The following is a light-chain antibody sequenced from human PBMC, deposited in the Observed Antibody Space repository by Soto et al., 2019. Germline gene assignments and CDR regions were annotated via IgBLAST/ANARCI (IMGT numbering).Light chain of an antibody. CDR2: EVS. CDR3: SSYTTSSSLRV. V-gene: IGLV2-14*01. CDR1: SSDVGGYNY. Sequence: QLVLTQPASVSGSPGQSITISCTGTSSDVGGYNYVSWYQQHPGKAPKLMIYEVSNRPSGVSDRFSGSKSANTASLTISGLQAEDEADYYCSSYTTSSSLRVFGGGTKLTVL. J-gene: IGLJ2*01.